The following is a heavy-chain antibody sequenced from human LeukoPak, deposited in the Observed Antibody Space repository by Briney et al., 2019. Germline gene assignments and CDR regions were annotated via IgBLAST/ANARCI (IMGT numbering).Heavy chain of an antibody. CDR1: RITFSSYS. CDR2: ISSFSGTI. V-gene: IGHV3-48*04. J-gene: IGHJ6*04. CDR3: AELGITMIGGV. D-gene: IGHD3-10*02. Sequence: PGGSLRLSCVASRITFSSYSMNWVRQAPGKGLEWVSYISSFSGTINYADSVKGRFTISRDNAKNSLYLQMNSLRAEDTAVYYCAELGITMIGGVWGKGTTVTISS.